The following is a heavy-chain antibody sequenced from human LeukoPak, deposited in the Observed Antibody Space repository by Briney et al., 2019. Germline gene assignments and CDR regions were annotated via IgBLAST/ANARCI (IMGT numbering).Heavy chain of an antibody. D-gene: IGHD2-21*01. Sequence: SETLSLTCTVSGDSMSSYYWSWIRQPPGKGLEWIGYIYYSGHTNYNPSLSGRVAISLDKSRNHFTLMVTAVTAADTAFYYCARKGPEHLPTYFDHWGRGILVTVSS. CDR2: IYYSGHT. CDR1: GDSMSSYY. V-gene: IGHV4-59*12. CDR3: ARKGPEHLPTYFDH. J-gene: IGHJ4*02.